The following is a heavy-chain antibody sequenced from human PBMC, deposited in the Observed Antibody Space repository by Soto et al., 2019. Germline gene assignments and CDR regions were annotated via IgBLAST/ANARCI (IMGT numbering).Heavy chain of an antibody. Sequence: PGESLKISCKGSGYSFTSYWIGWVRQMPGKGLEWMGIIYPGDSDTRYSPSFQGQVTISADKSISTAYLQWSSLKASDTAMYYCARHHRHGDYVFYYYGMDVWGQGTTVTVSS. CDR1: GYSFTSYW. J-gene: IGHJ6*02. V-gene: IGHV5-51*01. CDR3: ARHHRHGDYVFYYYGMDV. CDR2: IYPGDSDT. D-gene: IGHD4-17*01.